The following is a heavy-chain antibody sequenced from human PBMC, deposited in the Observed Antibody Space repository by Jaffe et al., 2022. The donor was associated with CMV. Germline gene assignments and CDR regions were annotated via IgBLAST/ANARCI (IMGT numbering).Heavy chain of an antibody. CDR2: IYYSGST. CDR1: GGSISSSSYY. J-gene: IGHJ4*02. V-gene: IGHV4-39*01. Sequence: QLQLQESGPGLVKPSETLSLTCTVSGGSISSSSYYWGWIRQPPGKGLEWIGSIYYSGSTYYNPSLKSRVTISVDTSKNQFSLKLSSVTAADTAVYYCASRGSVPEEDYFDYWGQGTLVTVSS. CDR3: ASRGSVPEEDYFDY. D-gene: IGHD1-26*01.